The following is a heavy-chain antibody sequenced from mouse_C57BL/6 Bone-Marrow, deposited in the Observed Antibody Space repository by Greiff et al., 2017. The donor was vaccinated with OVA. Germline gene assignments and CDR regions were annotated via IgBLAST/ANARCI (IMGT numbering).Heavy chain of an antibody. CDR3: ARRGLTETFYWYFAM. V-gene: IGHV1-64*01. CDR1: GYTFTSYW. D-gene: IGHD4-1*01. Sequence: VQLQQPGAELVKPGASVKLSCKASGYTFTSYWMHWVKQRPGQGLEWIGMIHPNSGSTNYNEKFKSKATLTVDKSSSTAYMQLSSLTSEDSAVYYCARRGLTETFYWYFAMWGTGTTVTVSS. CDR2: IHPNSGST. J-gene: IGHJ1*03.